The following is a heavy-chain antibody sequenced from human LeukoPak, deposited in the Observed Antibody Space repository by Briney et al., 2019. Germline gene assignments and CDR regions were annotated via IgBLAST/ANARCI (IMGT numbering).Heavy chain of an antibody. CDR2: ISGSGGST. V-gene: IGHV3-23*01. Sequence: GSLRLSCAASGFTFSSYAMSWVRQAPGKGLEWVSAISGSGGSTYYADSVKGRFTISRDNSKNTLYLQMNSLRAEDTAVYYCAKDPKPIVVVPAAMSYWGQGTLVTVSS. J-gene: IGHJ4*02. CDR1: GFTFSSYA. D-gene: IGHD2-2*01. CDR3: AKDPKPIVVVPAAMSY.